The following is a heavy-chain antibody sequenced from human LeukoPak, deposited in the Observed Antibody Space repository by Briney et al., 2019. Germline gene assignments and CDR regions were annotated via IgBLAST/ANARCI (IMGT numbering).Heavy chain of an antibody. Sequence: PGGSLRLSCAASGFTFSSYWMHWVRQDPRKGLVWVSRINGDGRNTNYADSVRGRFTISRDNAKNTLYLQMNTLRVEDTAVYYCTRDLMDYDVSTGLHHYYMDVWGQGTTVTVSS. CDR1: GFTFSSYW. V-gene: IGHV3-74*01. CDR3: TRDLMDYDVSTGLHHYYMDV. J-gene: IGHJ6*02. D-gene: IGHD3-9*01. CDR2: INGDGRNT.